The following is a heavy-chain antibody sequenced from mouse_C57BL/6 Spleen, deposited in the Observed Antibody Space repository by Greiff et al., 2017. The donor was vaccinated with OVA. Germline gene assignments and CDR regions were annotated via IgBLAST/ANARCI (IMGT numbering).Heavy chain of an antibody. CDR2: IDPSDSYT. D-gene: IGHD2-1*01. V-gene: IGHV1-69*01. Sequence: VQLQQPGAELVMPGASVKLSCKASGYTFTSYWMHWVKQRPGQGLEWIGEIDPSDSYTNYNQKFKGKSTLTVDKSSSTAYMQLSSLTSEDSAVYYCARTPLTRVRAMDYWGQGTSVTVSS. J-gene: IGHJ4*01. CDR1: GYTFTSYW. CDR3: ARTPLTRVRAMDY.